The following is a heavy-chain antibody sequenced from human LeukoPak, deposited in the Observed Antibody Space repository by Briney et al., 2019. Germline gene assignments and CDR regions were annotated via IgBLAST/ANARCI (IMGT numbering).Heavy chain of an antibody. Sequence: PSETLSLTCAVYGGSFSGYYWSWVRQPPGKGLEWIGEINHSGSTNYNPSLKSRVTISVDTSKNQFSLKLRSVTAADTAVYYCARAVDILDAFDIWGQGTMVTVSS. J-gene: IGHJ3*02. CDR3: ARAVDILDAFDI. V-gene: IGHV4-34*01. CDR2: INHSGST. CDR1: GGSFSGYY. D-gene: IGHD5-12*01.